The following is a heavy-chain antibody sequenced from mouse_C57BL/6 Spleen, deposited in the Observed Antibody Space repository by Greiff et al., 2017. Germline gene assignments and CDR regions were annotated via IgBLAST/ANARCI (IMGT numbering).Heavy chain of an antibody. CDR1: GFTFSDFY. Sequence: DVMLVESGGGLVQSGRSLRLSCATSGFTFSDFYMEWVRQAPGKGLECIAASRNKANDYTTEYSASVKGRFIVSRDTSQSILYLQMNALRAEDTAIYYCARDANGYYGGAMDYWGQGTSVTVSS. CDR3: ARDANGYYGGAMDY. J-gene: IGHJ4*01. CDR2: SRNKANDYTT. D-gene: IGHD2-3*01. V-gene: IGHV7-1*01.